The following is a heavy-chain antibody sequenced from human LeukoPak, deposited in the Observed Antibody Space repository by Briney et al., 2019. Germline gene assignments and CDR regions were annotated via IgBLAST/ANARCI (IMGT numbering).Heavy chain of an antibody. V-gene: IGHV4-31*11. CDR2: IYYSGST. J-gene: IGHJ4*02. CDR1: GGPFSGYY. CDR3: ARGSRGSGSYYATFFDY. D-gene: IGHD3-10*01. Sequence: SETLSLTCAVYGGPFSGYYWSWIRQHPGKGLEWIGYIYYSGSTYYNPSLKSRVTISVDTSKNQFSLKLSSVTAADTAVYYCARGSRGSGSYYATFFDYWGQGTLVTVSS.